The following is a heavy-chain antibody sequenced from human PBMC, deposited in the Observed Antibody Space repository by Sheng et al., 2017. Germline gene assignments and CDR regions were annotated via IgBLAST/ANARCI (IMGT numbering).Heavy chain of an antibody. CDR1: GGTFSSYA. CDR3: ARSQERWLQFPYYYYMDV. Sequence: QVQLVQSGAEVKKPGSSVKVSCKASGGTFSSYAISWVRQAPGQGLEWMGGIIPIFGTANYAQKFQGRVTITTDESTSTAYMELSSLRSEDTAVYYCARSQERWLQFPYYYYMDVWGKGTTVTVSS. D-gene: IGHD5-12*01. J-gene: IGHJ6*03. CDR2: IIPIFGTA. V-gene: IGHV1-69*05.